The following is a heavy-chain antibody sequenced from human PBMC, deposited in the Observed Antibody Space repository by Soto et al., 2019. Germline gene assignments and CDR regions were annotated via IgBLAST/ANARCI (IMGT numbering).Heavy chain of an antibody. V-gene: IGHV1-69*13. Sequence: SVKVSCKASGGTFSSYAISWVRQAPGQGLEWMGGIIPIFGTANYAQEFQGRVTITADESTSTAYMELSSLRSEDTAVYYCARVGIRSGYFYFDYWGQGTLVTVSS. CDR1: GGTFSSYA. CDR3: ARVGIRSGYFYFDY. CDR2: IIPIFGTA. J-gene: IGHJ4*02. D-gene: IGHD3-3*01.